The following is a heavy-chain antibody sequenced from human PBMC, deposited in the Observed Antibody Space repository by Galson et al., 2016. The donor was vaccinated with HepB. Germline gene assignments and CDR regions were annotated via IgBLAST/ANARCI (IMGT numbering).Heavy chain of an antibody. Sequence: SLRLSCAASGFTFSSYAMSWVRQAPGKGLEWVSGISGSGDLKYDADSVQGRFTISRDNPKNTLYLQMKSLRVDDTAVYYCAKIWGKSSGWYGSSYYQYGMDVWGQGTTVSVSS. CDR3: AKIWGKSSGWYGSSYYQYGMDV. CDR1: GFTFSSYA. J-gene: IGHJ6*02. D-gene: IGHD6-19*01. CDR2: ISGSGDLK. V-gene: IGHV3-23*01.